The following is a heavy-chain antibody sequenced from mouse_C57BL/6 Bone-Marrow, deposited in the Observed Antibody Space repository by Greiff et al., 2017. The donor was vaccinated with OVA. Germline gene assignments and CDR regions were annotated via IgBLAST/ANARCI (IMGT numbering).Heavy chain of an antibody. D-gene: IGHD1-1*01. J-gene: IGHJ2*01. CDR1: GFTFSSYT. V-gene: IGHV5-9*01. CDR2: ISGGGGNT. CDR3: PRNYYGSSSGYFDY. Sequence: EVKLVESGGGLVKPGGSLKLSCAASGFTFSSYTMSWVRQTPEKRLEWVATISGGGGNTYYPDSVKGRFTISRDNAKNTLYLQMSSLRSEDTALYYWPRNYYGSSSGYFDYGGKAPLSQSPQ.